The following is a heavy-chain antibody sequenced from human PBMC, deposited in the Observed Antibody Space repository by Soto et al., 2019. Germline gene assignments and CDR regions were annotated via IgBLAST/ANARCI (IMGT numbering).Heavy chain of an antibody. CDR1: GFTFSSYG. CDR3: ARDYYDSSGNYYGMDV. J-gene: IGHJ6*02. CDR2: IWYDGSNK. D-gene: IGHD3-22*01. Sequence: QVQLVESGGGVVQPGRSLRLSCAASGFTFSSYGMHWVRQAPGKGLEWVAVIWYDGSNKYYADSVKGRFTISRDNSKNTLYLQMNSLRAEDTAVYYCARDYYDSSGNYYGMDVWGQGTTVTVSS. V-gene: IGHV3-33*01.